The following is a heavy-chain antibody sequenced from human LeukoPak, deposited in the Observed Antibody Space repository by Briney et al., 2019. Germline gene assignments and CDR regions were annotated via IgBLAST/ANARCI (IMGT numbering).Heavy chain of an antibody. Sequence: GGSLRLSCAASGFTFSSYAMSWVRQAPGKGLEWVSAISVSGGSTYYADSVKGRFTISRDNSKNTLYLQMNSLRAEDTAVYYCANGMIDPYYFDYWGQGTLVTVSS. D-gene: IGHD2-21*01. CDR3: ANGMIDPYYFDY. CDR1: GFTFSSYA. V-gene: IGHV3-23*01. CDR2: ISVSGGST. J-gene: IGHJ4*02.